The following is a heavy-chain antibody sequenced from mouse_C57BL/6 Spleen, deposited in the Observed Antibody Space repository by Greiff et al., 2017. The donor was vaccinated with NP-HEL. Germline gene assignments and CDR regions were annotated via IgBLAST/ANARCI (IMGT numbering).Heavy chain of an antibody. V-gene: IGHV1-82*01. D-gene: IGHD2-12*01. Sequence: VQLQQSGPELVKPGASVKISCKASGYAFSSSWMNWVKQRPGKGLEWIGRIYPGDGDTNYNGKFKGKATLTADKSSSTAYMQLSSLTSEDSAVYFCARVYYRAMDYWGQGTSVTVSS. J-gene: IGHJ4*01. CDR3: ARVYYRAMDY. CDR2: IYPGDGDT. CDR1: GYAFSSSW.